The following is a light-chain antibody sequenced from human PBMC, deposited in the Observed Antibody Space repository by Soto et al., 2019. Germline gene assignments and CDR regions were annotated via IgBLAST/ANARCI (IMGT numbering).Light chain of an antibody. J-gene: IGKJ4*01. CDR1: QCISSY. V-gene: IGKV1D-8*03. Sequence: VIWMTQFPSLLSASPGDRVTMSVRMGQCISSYFAYYERKPGKAPELLIYAASTMQNGVPSRFSGSGSGPDFTLTIGNLQPEDFATYYCQQTYDAPLTFGGGTKVDIK. CDR3: QQTYDAPLT. CDR2: AAS.